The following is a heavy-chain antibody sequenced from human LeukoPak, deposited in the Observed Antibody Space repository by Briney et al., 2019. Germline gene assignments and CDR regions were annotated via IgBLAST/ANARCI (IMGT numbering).Heavy chain of an antibody. CDR2: IKKDGSQT. V-gene: IGHV3-7*03. J-gene: IGHJ4*02. Sequence: GGSLRLSCAASGFTFSNYWMTWVRQAPGKGLQWVATIKKDGSQTYYVDSVKGRFSISRDNAKNSLFLQINSLRAEDTAVYYCAGDPYYSKFDYWGQGTLVTVSS. CDR1: GFTFSNYW. D-gene: IGHD1-26*01. CDR3: AGDPYYSKFDY.